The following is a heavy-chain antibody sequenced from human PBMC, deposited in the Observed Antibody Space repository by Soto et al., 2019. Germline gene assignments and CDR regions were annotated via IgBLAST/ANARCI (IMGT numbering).Heavy chain of an antibody. CDR3: ARRGGGTAWTHYFDY. CDR2: IFHSGNT. Sequence: QVLLQESGPGLVEPSGTLSLTCAVSGGSISTNTWWNWVRQTPGKGLEWIAEIFHSGNTNYNPSLRSRVAISVDKSKNQFSLRLTSVTAADTAVYYCARRGGGTAWTHYFDYWGQGTLVTVSS. J-gene: IGHJ4*02. V-gene: IGHV4-4*02. D-gene: IGHD1-1*01. CDR1: GGSISTNTW.